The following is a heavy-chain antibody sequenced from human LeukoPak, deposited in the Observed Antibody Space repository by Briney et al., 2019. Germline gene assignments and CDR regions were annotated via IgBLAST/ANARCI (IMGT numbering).Heavy chain of an antibody. V-gene: IGHV1-69*13. CDR2: IIPIFGTA. J-gene: IGHJ4*02. CDR1: GGTFSSYA. CDR3: ARGDTTVVTACFDY. Sequence: ASVKVSCKASGGTFSSYAINWVRQAPGQGLEWMGGIIPIFGTANYAQKFQGRVTITADESTSTAYMELSSLRSEDTAVYYCARGDTTVVTACFDYWGQGTLVTVSS. D-gene: IGHD4-23*01.